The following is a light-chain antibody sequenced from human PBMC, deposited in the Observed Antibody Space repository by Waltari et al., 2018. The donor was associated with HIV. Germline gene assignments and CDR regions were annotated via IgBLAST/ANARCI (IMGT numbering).Light chain of an antibody. J-gene: IGLJ1*01. CDR3: GTWDSGLNAYV. CDR1: NSNIGSNS. Sequence: QSVLTQPPSVSAAPGQKIGISCSGANSNIGSNSVSWYQQSPGRAPQRLIYDNNRRPSETPDRFSGSKSGTSGTLDITGLQTGDEADYYCGTWDSGLNAYVFGSGTKVTVL. V-gene: IGLV1-51*01. CDR2: DNN.